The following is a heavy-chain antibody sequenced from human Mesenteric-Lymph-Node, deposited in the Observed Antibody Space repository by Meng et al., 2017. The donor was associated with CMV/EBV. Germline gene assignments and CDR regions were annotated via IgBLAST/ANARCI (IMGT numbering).Heavy chain of an antibody. V-gene: IGHV1-69*05. CDR3: ARSRTSGYHPKSFDY. CDR2: IIPIFGTA. CDR1: GGTFSSYA. D-gene: IGHD3-22*01. Sequence: SVKVSCKASGGTFSSYAISWVRQAPGQGLEWMGGIIPIFGTANYAQKFQGRVTITTDESTSTAYMELSSLRSEDTAVYYCARSRTSGYHPKSFDYWGQGTLVTVSS. J-gene: IGHJ4*02.